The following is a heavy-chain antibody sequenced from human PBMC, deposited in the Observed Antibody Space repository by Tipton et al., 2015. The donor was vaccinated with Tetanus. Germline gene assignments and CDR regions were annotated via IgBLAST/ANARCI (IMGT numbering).Heavy chain of an antibody. Sequence: SLRLSCAASGFIFSSYGIHWVRQAPGKGLEWVAVSWYDGTDKYYADSVKGRFTISRDNSKNTLYLQMNSLRAEDTAVYYCAREADCSGGSCFSGDFDNWGQGTLVIVSS. J-gene: IGHJ4*02. CDR3: AREADCSGGSCFSGDFDN. D-gene: IGHD2-15*01. V-gene: IGHV3-33*01. CDR2: SWYDGTDK. CDR1: GFIFSSYG.